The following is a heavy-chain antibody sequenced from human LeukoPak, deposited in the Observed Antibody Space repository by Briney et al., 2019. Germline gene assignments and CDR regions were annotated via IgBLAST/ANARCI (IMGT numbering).Heavy chain of an antibody. CDR1: GYTFTGFY. CDR3: ARAVSTYCSITKCYPGEGY. CDR2: INPNSGGT. Sequence: GASVKVSCKASGYTFTGFYMHWVRQAPGQGLEWMGWINPNSGGTKYEQRFQGRVTMTRDTSISTAYMELSSLSSDDTAVYYCARAVSTYCSITKCYPGEGYWGQGSLVTVSS. D-gene: IGHD2-2*01. V-gene: IGHV1-2*02. J-gene: IGHJ4*02.